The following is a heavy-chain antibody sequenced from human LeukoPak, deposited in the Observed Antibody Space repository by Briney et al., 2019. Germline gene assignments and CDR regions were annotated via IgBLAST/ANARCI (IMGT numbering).Heavy chain of an antibody. V-gene: IGHV3-23*01. CDR1: GFTFSNYA. CDR3: AKEGNYYGTDY. D-gene: IGHD1-26*01. Sequence: PGVSLRLSCGASGFTFSNYAMSWVRQAPGKGLEWVSAISGSGTTTYYADSVKGRFTISRDSSKNTLYLQMNSLRAEDTAVYYCAKEGNYYGTDYWGQGTLVTVSS. CDR2: ISGSGTTT. J-gene: IGHJ4*02.